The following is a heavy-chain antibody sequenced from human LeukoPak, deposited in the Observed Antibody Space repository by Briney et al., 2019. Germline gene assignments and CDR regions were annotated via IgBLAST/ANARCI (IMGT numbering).Heavy chain of an antibody. CDR1: GFTFSDYY. Sequence: GGSLRLSCAAPGFTFSDYYMSWIRQAPGKGLEWVSYISSSGSTIYYADSVKGRFTISRDNAKNSLYLQMNSLRAEDTAVYHCARADYGDYVDDAFDIWGQGTMVTVSS. CDR2: ISSSGSTI. D-gene: IGHD4-17*01. CDR3: ARADYGDYVDDAFDI. V-gene: IGHV3-11*01. J-gene: IGHJ3*02.